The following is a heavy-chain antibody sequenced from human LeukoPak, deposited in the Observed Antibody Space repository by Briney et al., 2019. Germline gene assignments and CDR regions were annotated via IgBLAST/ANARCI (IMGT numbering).Heavy chain of an antibody. J-gene: IGHJ3*02. CDR1: GFTFSTYS. D-gene: IGHD2-15*01. CDR3: ARDEIGSSAFDI. CDR2: ISSSSSYI. V-gene: IGHV3-21*01. Sequence: PGGSLRLSCAASGFTFSTYSMNWVRQAPGKGLEWVSSISSSSSYIYYADSVKGRFTISRDNAKNSLYLQMNSLRAEDTAVYYCARDEIGSSAFDIWGQGTMVTVSS.